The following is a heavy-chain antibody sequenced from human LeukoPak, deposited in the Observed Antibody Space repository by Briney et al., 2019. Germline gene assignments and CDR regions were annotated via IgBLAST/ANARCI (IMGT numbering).Heavy chain of an antibody. V-gene: IGHV4-30-2*01. D-gene: IGHD3-10*01. CDR2: IYHSGST. CDR1: GGSISSGGYS. J-gene: IGHJ4*01. CDR3: ARGGGSGSYDY. Sequence: SETLSLTCTVSGGSISSGGYSWSWIRQPPGKGLEWIGYIYHSGSTYYNPSLKSRVTISVDRSKNQFSLKLSSVTAADTAVYYCARGGGSGSYDYWGQEPWTPSPQ.